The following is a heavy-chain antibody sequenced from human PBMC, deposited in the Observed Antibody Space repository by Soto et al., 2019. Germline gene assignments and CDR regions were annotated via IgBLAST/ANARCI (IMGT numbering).Heavy chain of an antibody. J-gene: IGHJ3*02. CDR3: ARDRHDAFDI. CDR2: ISSSGSTI. V-gene: IGHV3-48*01. CDR1: GFTFSRFG. Sequence: PVGSLTLSCAASGFTFSRFGMHWVRQAPGKGLEWVSYISSSGSTIYYADSVKGRFAISRDNSKNTLYLQMNSLRAEDTAVYYCARDRHDAFDIWGQGTMVTVSS.